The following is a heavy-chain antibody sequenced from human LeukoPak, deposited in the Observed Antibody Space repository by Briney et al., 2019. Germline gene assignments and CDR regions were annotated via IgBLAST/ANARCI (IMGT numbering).Heavy chain of an antibody. CDR3: ARDQGYYGSGASPWFDP. J-gene: IGHJ5*02. V-gene: IGHV1-2*06. CDR2: INPNSGGT. D-gene: IGHD3-10*01. Sequence: ASVKVSCKASGYTFTGYYMHGVRQAPGQGLDWMGRINPNSGGTNYAQKFQGRVTMTRHTSISTAYMELSRLRSDDTAVYYCARDQGYYGSGASPWFDPWGQGTLVTVSS. CDR1: GYTFTGYY.